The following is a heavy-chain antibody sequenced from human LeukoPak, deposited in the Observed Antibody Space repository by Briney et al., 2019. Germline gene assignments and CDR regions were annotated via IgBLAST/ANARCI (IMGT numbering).Heavy chain of an antibody. CDR1: GYIFTTYG. CDR2: ISGYNDDT. Sequence: ASVKVSCKASGYIFTTYGISWVRQAPGQGLKWMGWISGYNDDTNYAQKLQGRVTMTTDTSTSTAYMELRSLTSDDTAVYYCARDHGFSGGSYFDTFDIWGRGTMVTVSS. J-gene: IGHJ3*02. V-gene: IGHV1-18*01. D-gene: IGHD1-26*01. CDR3: ARDHGFSGGSYFDTFDI.